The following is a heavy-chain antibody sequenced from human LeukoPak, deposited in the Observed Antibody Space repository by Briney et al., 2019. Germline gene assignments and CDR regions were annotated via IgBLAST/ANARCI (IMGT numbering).Heavy chain of an antibody. Sequence: GGSLRLSCATSGFAFDDYAMHWVRQAPGKGLEWVSLISGDGGSTYYADSVKGRFTISRDNSKNTLYLQMNSLRAEDTAVYYCARFFLDWNSFYFDYWGQGTLVTVSS. V-gene: IGHV3-43*02. J-gene: IGHJ4*02. CDR1: GFAFDDYA. D-gene: IGHD3/OR15-3a*01. CDR3: ARFFLDWNSFYFDY. CDR2: ISGDGGST.